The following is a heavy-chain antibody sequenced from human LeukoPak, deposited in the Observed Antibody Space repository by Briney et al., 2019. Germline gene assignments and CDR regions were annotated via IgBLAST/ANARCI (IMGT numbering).Heavy chain of an antibody. CDR1: GFTFSNFW. CDR2: IKQDGSEK. J-gene: IGHJ5*02. V-gene: IGHV3-7*01. Sequence: GGSLRLSCAASGFTFSNFWMSWVRQAPGKGLEWVANIKQDGSEKHYVDSVKGRFTISRDNAKNSLYLQMNSLRAEDTAVYYCARDTYYYDSSGYSNWFDPWGQGTLVTVSS. CDR3: ARDTYYYDSSGYSNWFDP. D-gene: IGHD3-22*01.